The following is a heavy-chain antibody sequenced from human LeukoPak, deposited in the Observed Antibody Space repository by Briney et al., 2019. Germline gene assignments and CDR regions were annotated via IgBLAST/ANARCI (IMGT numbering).Heavy chain of an antibody. CDR3: ARGSDFWSGYYQPFDP. Sequence: ASVKVSCKASGGTFSSYAISWVRQAPGQGLEWMGWISAYNGNTNYAQKLQGRVTMTTDTSTSTAYMELRSLRSDDTAVYYCARGSDFWSGYYQPFDPWGQGTLVTVSS. D-gene: IGHD3-3*01. CDR1: GGTFSSYA. J-gene: IGHJ5*02. CDR2: ISAYNGNT. V-gene: IGHV1-18*04.